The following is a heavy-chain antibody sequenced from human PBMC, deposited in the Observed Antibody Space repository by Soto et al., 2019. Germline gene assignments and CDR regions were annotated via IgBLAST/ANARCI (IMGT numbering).Heavy chain of an antibody. D-gene: IGHD5-12*01. CDR1: GGTFSSYA. CDR2: IIPIFGTA. CDR3: ARGDGYINFDY. J-gene: IGHJ4*02. Sequence: QVQLVQAGAEVKKPGSSVKVSCKASGGTFSSYAISWVRQAPGQGLEWMGGIIPIFGTANYAQTFQGRVTITADESTRTAYLELISLRSEDTAVYYCARGDGYINFDYWGQGTLVTVSS. V-gene: IGHV1-69*12.